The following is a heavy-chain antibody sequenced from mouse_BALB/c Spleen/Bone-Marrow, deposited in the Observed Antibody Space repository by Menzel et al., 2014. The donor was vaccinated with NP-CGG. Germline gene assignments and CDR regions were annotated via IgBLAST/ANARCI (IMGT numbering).Heavy chain of an antibody. CDR3: ATAPATSYYGMEY. CDR1: GYTFSSYW. Sequence: VQLQQSGAELMKPGASVKISCKATGYTFSSYWIEWVKQRPGHGLEWIGEILPGSGSNKYNEKFKGKATFTADTSSNPAYMQLSSLTSEDSAVYYCATAPATSYYGMEYWGQGTSVTVSS. V-gene: IGHV1-9*01. CDR2: ILPGSGSN. J-gene: IGHJ4*01. D-gene: IGHD3-1*01.